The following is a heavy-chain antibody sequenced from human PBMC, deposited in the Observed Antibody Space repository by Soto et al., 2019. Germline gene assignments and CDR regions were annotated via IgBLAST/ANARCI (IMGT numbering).Heavy chain of an antibody. Sequence: RRLSCAASGFTFSSYGMHWVRQAPGKGLEWVAVIWYDGSNKYYADSVKGRFTISRDNSKNTLYLQMNSLRAEDTAVYYCARDRVAAAVNYYYGMDVWGQGTTVTVSS. CDR2: IWYDGSNK. V-gene: IGHV3-33*01. CDR3: ARDRVAAAVNYYYGMDV. CDR1: GFTFSSYG. J-gene: IGHJ6*02. D-gene: IGHD6-13*01.